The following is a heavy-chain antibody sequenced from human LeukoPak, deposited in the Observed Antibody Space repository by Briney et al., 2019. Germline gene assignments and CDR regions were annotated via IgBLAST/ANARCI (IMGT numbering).Heavy chain of an antibody. Sequence: GGSLRLSCAASGFTFSSYSMNWVRQAPGKGLEWVSSISSSSSFIYYANSVKGRFTISRDNAKNSLYLQMNSLRAEDTAVYYCARDYYDSSGDYAFDIWGQGTMVTVSS. CDR3: ARDYYDSSGDYAFDI. CDR2: ISSSSSFI. D-gene: IGHD3-22*01. J-gene: IGHJ3*02. V-gene: IGHV3-21*01. CDR1: GFTFSSYS.